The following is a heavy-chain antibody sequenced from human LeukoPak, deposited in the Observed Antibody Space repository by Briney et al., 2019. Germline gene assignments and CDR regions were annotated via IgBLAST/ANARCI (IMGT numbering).Heavy chain of an antibody. CDR1: GFTFSSYE. CDR3: ARRYCSGGGCRFDY. Sequence: PGGSLRLSCAASGFTFSSYELNGVRQAPGKGLEWVLHISSSGNAIYYADSVRGRFTISRDNAKNSLYLHMNSLRAEDTAVYYCARRYCSGGGCRFDYWGQGTLVTVSS. D-gene: IGHD2-15*01. CDR2: ISSSGNAI. J-gene: IGHJ4*02. V-gene: IGHV3-48*03.